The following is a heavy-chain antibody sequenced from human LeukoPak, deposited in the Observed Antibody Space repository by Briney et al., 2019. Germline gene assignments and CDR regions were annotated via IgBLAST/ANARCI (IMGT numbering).Heavy chain of an antibody. Sequence: NPNSGNTGYAQKFQGRVTITRNTSISTAYMELSSLRSEDTAVYYCARDLDYEGDFYYGMDVWGQGTTVTVSS. J-gene: IGHJ6*02. D-gene: IGHD2-21*01. CDR3: ARDLDYEGDFYYGMDV. V-gene: IGHV1-8*03. CDR2: NPNSGNT.